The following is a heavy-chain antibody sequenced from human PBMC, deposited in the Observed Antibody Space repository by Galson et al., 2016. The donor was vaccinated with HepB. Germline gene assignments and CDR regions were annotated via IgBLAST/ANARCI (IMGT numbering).Heavy chain of an antibody. CDR1: EFIFSDFA. CDR3: ARGRGGATQRYFDY. D-gene: IGHD1-26*01. J-gene: IGHJ4*02. Sequence: SLRLSCAASEFIFSDFAFSWVRQAPGKGLEWLSSISGSGNTNYADSVKGRFIISRDNSKNTLYLQMGSLRADDMAVYYCARGRGGATQRYFDYWGQGTLVTVSS. CDR2: ISGSGNT. V-gene: IGHV3-23*01.